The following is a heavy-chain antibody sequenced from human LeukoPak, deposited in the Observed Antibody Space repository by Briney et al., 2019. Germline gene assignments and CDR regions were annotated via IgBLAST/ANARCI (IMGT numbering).Heavy chain of an antibody. J-gene: IGHJ1*01. Sequence: SETLSLTCTVSGGSISGSSYYWGWIRQPPGKGLEWIGSIYYSGSTYYNPSLKSRVTISVDTSKNQFSLKLNSVTVMDTAVYYCARGGAARLHFQNWGQGTLVTVSS. CDR2: IYYSGST. CDR3: ARGGAARLHFQN. D-gene: IGHD6-6*01. V-gene: IGHV4-39*07. CDR1: GGSISGSSYY.